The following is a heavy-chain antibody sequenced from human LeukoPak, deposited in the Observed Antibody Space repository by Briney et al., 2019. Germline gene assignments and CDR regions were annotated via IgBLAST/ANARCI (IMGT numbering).Heavy chain of an antibody. J-gene: IGHJ4*02. Sequence: GGSLRLSCAASGIAFSTYWMHWVRQAPGKGPVWVSRINPAGGTTTYADSVKGRFTVSRDNAKNTLYLQVTSMTVEETAVYYCATSPVVSRYFFPYWGQGTPVTASS. V-gene: IGHV3-74*03. CDR1: GIAFSTYW. CDR2: INPAGGTT. D-gene: IGHD3-22*01. CDR3: ATSPVVSRYFFPY.